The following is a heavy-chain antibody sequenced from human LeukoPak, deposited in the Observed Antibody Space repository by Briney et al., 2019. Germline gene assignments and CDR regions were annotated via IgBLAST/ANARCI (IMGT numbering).Heavy chain of an antibody. CDR2: VSGSGSST. CDR1: GFTFSSYA. Sequence: GGSLRLSCAASGFTFSSYAMTWVRQAPGKGLEWVSAVSGSGSSTYYADSVKGRFTISRDNSKNTLYLQMNSLRGEDTAVYYCAKGGGYDFWSGGFDYWGQGTLGTVSS. J-gene: IGHJ4*02. CDR3: AKGGGYDFWSGGFDY. D-gene: IGHD3-3*01. V-gene: IGHV3-23*01.